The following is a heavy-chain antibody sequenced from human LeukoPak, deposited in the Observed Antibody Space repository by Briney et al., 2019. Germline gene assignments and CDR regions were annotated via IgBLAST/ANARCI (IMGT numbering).Heavy chain of an antibody. CDR3: AGERPSSSWYDY. CDR1: GFTFSSHL. J-gene: IGHJ4*02. CDR2: IYQDGREK. V-gene: IGHV3-7*01. Sequence: GGSLRLSCAASGFTFSSHLMTWVRQAPGKGLEWVANIYQDGREKYYAGSVKGRFTTSRDNAKNSLFLQMDSLRAEDTAVYYCAGERPSSSWYDYWGQGTLVTVSS. D-gene: IGHD6-13*01.